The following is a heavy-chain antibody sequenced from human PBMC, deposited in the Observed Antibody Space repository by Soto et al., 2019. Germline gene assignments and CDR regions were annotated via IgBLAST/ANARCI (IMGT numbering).Heavy chain of an antibody. J-gene: IGHJ6*02. CDR3: AGGYSSSWYGSDYYYYGMDV. D-gene: IGHD6-13*01. Sequence: ASVKVSCKASGYTFTSYVISWVRQAPGQGLEWMGWISAYNGNTNYAQKLQGRVTMTTDTSTSTAYMELRSLRSDDTAVYYCAGGYSSSWYGSDYYYYGMDVWGQGTTVTVSS. CDR1: GYTFTSYV. CDR2: ISAYNGNT. V-gene: IGHV1-18*01.